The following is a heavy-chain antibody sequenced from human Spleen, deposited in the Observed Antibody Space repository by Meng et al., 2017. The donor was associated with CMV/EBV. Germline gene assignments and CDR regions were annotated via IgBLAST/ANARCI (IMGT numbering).Heavy chain of an antibody. Sequence: QVVLVQSGAEVKQAGASVKVSCKAFGYTFTSYYMHWVRQAPGQGLEWMGIINPSGGSTSYAQKFQGRVTMTRDTSTSTVYMELSSLRSEDTAVYYCATFEMVRGVTSAFDIWGQGTMVTV. CDR3: ATFEMVRGVTSAFDI. V-gene: IGHV1-46*01. J-gene: IGHJ3*02. CDR1: GYTFTSYY. D-gene: IGHD3-10*01. CDR2: INPSGGST.